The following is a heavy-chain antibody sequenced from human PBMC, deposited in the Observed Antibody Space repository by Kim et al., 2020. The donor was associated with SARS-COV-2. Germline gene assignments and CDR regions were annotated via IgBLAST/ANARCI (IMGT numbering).Heavy chain of an antibody. D-gene: IGHD3-16*01. J-gene: IGHJ4*02. V-gene: IGHV1-3*01. CDR2: NGHT. CDR3: ARQIGGVVY. Sequence: NGHTKYSQQFQDRVAITRDTSASTSYMELSSRRSEDTAVYYCARQIGGVVYWGQGTLVTVSS.